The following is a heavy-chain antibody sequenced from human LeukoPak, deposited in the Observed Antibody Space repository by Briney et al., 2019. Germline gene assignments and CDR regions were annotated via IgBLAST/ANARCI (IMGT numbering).Heavy chain of an antibody. CDR1: GGSISSSIYY. CDR3: ARRNIYDYVWGSYYFDY. CDR2: IYYSGST. J-gene: IGHJ4*02. Sequence: SETLSLTCTVSGGSISSSIYYWGWIRQPPGKGLEWIGSIYYSGSTYYNPSLKSRVTISVDTSKNQFSLKLSSVTAADTAVYYCARRNIYDYVWGSYYFDYWGQGTLVTVSS. D-gene: IGHD3-16*01. V-gene: IGHV4-39*01.